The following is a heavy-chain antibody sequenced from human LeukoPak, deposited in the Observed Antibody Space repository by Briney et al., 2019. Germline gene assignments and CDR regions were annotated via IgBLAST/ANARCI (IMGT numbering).Heavy chain of an antibody. D-gene: IGHD3-3*01. Sequence: SETLSLTCTVSGGSISSGSYYWSWIRQPAGKGLEWIGRIYTSGSTNYNPSLKSRVTISVDTSKNQFSLKLSSVTAADSAVYYCARETVDFWSGPIDYWGQGTLVTVSS. CDR1: GGSISSGSYY. V-gene: IGHV4-61*02. CDR2: IYTSGST. J-gene: IGHJ4*02. CDR3: ARETVDFWSGPIDY.